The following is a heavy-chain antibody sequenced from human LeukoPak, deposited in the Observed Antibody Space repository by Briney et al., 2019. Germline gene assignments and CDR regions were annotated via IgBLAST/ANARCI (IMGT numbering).Heavy chain of an antibody. Sequence: PGGSLRLSCAASGFTFSSYEMNWVRQAPGKGLEWVSYISSSGSTIYYADSVKGRFTISRDNAKNSLYLQMNSLRAEDTAVYYCAMLYGDYGGDYFDYWGQGTLVTVSS. CDR1: GFTFSSYE. CDR2: ISSSGSTI. V-gene: IGHV3-48*03. J-gene: IGHJ4*02. D-gene: IGHD4-17*01. CDR3: AMLYGDYGGDYFDY.